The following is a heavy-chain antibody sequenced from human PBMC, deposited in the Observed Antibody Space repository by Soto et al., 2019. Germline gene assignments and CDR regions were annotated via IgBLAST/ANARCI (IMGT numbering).Heavy chain of an antibody. CDR3: ARDLSDYDILTGYYSPYDY. CDR1: GFTFSDYY. J-gene: IGHJ4*02. D-gene: IGHD3-9*01. CDR2: ISSSGSTI. V-gene: IGHV3-11*01. Sequence: GGSLRLSCAASGFTFSDYYMSWIRQAPGKGLEWVSYISSSGSTIYYADSVKGRFTISRDNAKNSLYLQMNSLRAEDTAVYYCARDLSDYDILTGYYSPYDYWGQGTLVTVSS.